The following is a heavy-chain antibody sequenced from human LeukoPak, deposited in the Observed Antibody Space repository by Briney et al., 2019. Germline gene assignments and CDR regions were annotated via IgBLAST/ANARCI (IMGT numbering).Heavy chain of an antibody. J-gene: IGHJ1*01. V-gene: IGHV4-61*02. Sequence: PSETLSLTYTVSGGSISSDGYYWTWIRQPAGKGLEWIGRIYASGSTNYNPSLKSRVTISVDTSKNQFSLKVSSVTAADTAVYYCARSSGYYFEYFHHWGQGTLVTVSS. CDR3: ARSSGYYFEYFHH. CDR1: GGSISSDGYY. CDR2: IYASGST. D-gene: IGHD3-22*01.